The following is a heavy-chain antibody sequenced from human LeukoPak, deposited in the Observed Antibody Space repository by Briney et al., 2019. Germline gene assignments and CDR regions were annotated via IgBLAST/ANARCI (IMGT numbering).Heavy chain of an antibody. J-gene: IGHJ3*02. CDR1: GGSMSSYY. CDR3: ARKGSIHTFDI. V-gene: IGHV4-59*04. Sequence: SETLSLTCTVSGGSMSSYYWSWIRQPPGKGLEWIGYIYYSGSTYYNPSLKSRVTMSVDTSKNQFSLKLSSVTAVDTAVYYCARKGSIHTFDIWGQGTMVTVSS. D-gene: IGHD2-15*01. CDR2: IYYSGST.